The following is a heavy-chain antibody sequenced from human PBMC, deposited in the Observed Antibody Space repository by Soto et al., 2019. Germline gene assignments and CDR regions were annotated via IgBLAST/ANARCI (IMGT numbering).Heavy chain of an antibody. CDR3: ARLHGDTYFEY. CDR1: GGSISSSSYY. Sequence: NPSETLSLTCTVSGGSISSSSYYWGWIRQPPGKGLEWIGSIYYSGSTYYNPSLKSRVTISVDTSKNQFSLKLSSVTAADTAVYYCARLHGDTYFEYWGQGTLVTVSS. V-gene: IGHV4-39*01. D-gene: IGHD4-17*01. J-gene: IGHJ4*02. CDR2: IYYSGST.